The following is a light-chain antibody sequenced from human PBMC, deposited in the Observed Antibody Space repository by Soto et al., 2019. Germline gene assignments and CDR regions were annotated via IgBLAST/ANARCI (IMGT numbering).Light chain of an antibody. V-gene: IGLV1-40*01. CDR1: SSNIGAAYD. J-gene: IGLJ3*02. CDR3: LSYNSSLSGWV. Sequence: QSVLTQPPSVSGDPGQRVTISYTRSSSNIGAAYDVHWYQHLPGTAPKLLIYGNNNRPSGVPDRFSGSRSGTSASLAITGHQAEDEADYDCLSYNSSLSGWVFGGGTKLTV. CDR2: GNN.